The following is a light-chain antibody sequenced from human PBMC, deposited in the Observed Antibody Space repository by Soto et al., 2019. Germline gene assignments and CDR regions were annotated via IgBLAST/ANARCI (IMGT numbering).Light chain of an antibody. V-gene: IGLV1-51*01. CDR3: GTWDSSLSAGRV. Sequence: QSVLTQPPSVSGAPGQRVTISCTGSSSNIGAGYGVHWYQQLPGTAPKLLIYDNNERPSGIPDRFSGSKSGTSATLGITGLQTGDEADYYCGTWDSSLSAGRVFGGGTKLTVL. J-gene: IGLJ2*01. CDR2: DNN. CDR1: SSNIGAGY.